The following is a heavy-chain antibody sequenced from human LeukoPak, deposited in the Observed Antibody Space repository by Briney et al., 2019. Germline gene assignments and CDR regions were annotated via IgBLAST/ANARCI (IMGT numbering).Heavy chain of an antibody. CDR3: ARGKRGSYYGGKLGYFDY. D-gene: IGHD4-23*01. Sequence: SETLSLTCAVYGGSFSGYYWSWIRQPPGKGLEWIGEINHSGSTNYNPSLKSRVTISVDTSKNQFSLKLSSVTAADTAVYYCARGKRGSYYGGKLGYFDYWGQGTLVTVSS. V-gene: IGHV4-34*01. J-gene: IGHJ4*02. CDR1: GGSFSGYY. CDR2: INHSGST.